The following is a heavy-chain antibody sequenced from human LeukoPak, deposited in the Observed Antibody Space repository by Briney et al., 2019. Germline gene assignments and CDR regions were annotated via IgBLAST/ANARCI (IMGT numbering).Heavy chain of an antibody. Sequence: GGSLRLSCAASGFTFSSYAMSWVRQAPGKGLEWVANIKQDGSEKYYVDSVKGRFTISRDNAKNSLYLQMNSLRAEDTAVYYCAREAAGDYVTDYGMDVWGQGTTVTVSS. J-gene: IGHJ6*02. CDR3: AREAAGDYVTDYGMDV. V-gene: IGHV3-7*01. D-gene: IGHD4-17*01. CDR1: GFTFSSYA. CDR2: IKQDGSEK.